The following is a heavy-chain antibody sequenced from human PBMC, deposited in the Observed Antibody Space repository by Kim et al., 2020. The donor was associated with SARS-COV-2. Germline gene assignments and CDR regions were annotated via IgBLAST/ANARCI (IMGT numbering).Heavy chain of an antibody. CDR2: VTYSGDTT. CDR1: GFTFDTSG. CDR3: AKTKDYISSSLDN. J-gene: IGHJ4*02. Sequence: GGSLRLSCVASGFTFDTSGMTWVRQAPGKGPEWVSGVTYSGDTTYYKDSVKGRFTISRDNSKNTLYLQMNSLRAEDTAIYYCAKTKDYISSSLDNWGQGTLVTVSS. V-gene: IGHV3-23*01. D-gene: IGHD6-6*01.